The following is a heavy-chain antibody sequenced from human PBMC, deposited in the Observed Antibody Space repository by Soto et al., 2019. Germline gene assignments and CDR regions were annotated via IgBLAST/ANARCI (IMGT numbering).Heavy chain of an antibody. J-gene: IGHJ6*02. CDR3: ARRGSPREGYGMDV. V-gene: IGHV4-31*03. CDR2: IYYSGST. Sequence: QVQLQESGPGLVKPSQTLSLISTVSGGSISSGGYYWSWIRQHPGKGLEWIGYIYYSGSTYYNPALKRRVTIAGDTSKNQVALKLSAVIAADTAVYYCARRGSPREGYGMDVWGQRTTVTVSS. CDR1: GGSISSGGYY. D-gene: IGHD2-15*01.